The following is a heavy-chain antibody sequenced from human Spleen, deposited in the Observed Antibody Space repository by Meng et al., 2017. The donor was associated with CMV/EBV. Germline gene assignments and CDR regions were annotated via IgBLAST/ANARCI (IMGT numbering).Heavy chain of an antibody. CDR3: ARDLGYSGSYGGMDV. V-gene: IGHV1-69*04. J-gene: IGHJ6*02. CDR2: IIPILGIA. Sequence: SVKVSCKASGGTFSSYTISWVRQAPGQGLEWMGRIIPILGIANYAQKFQGRVTITADKSTSTAYMELRSLRSDDTAVYYCARDLGYSGSYGGMDVWGQGTTVTVSS. CDR1: GGTFSSYT. D-gene: IGHD1-26*01.